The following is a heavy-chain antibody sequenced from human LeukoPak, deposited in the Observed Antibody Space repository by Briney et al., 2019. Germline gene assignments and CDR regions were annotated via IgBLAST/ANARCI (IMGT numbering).Heavy chain of an antibody. CDR2: INYSGST. CDR1: GGSFRGYY. V-gene: IGHV4-34*01. J-gene: IGHJ4*02. Sequence: SETLALTCAVYGGSFRGYYWTWIRQPPGKGLEWIGEINYSGSTNYNPSLKSRVTISVDTSKNQFSLKLSSVTAADTAIYYCARVKRGGAKYWGQGALVTVSS. CDR3: ARVKRGGAKY.